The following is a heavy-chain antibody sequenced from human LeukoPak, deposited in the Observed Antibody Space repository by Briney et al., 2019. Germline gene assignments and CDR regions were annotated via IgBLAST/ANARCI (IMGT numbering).Heavy chain of an antibody. CDR2: ISYDGSNK. J-gene: IGHJ4*02. D-gene: IGHD1-26*01. CDR1: GFTFSSYG. V-gene: IGHV3-30*18. Sequence: GRSLRLSCAASGFTFSSYGIHWVRQAPGKGLEWVAVISYDGSNKYYADSVKGRFTISRDNSKNTLYLQMNSLRAEDTAVYYCAKWEIDYWGQGTLVTVSS. CDR3: AKWEIDY.